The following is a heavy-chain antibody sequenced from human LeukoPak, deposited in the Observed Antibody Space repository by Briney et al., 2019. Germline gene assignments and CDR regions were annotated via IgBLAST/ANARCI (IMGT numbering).Heavy chain of an antibody. CDR3: ARDSTGSPEDY. Sequence: GGSLRLSCAASGFIFTNYNLNWVRQAPGKGLEWISSISGGSTYIYYADSVRGRFTISRDNAKNPLYLQMNSLRAEDTAVYYCARDSTGSPEDYWGQGTLVTVSS. V-gene: IGHV3-21*04. CDR1: GFIFTNYN. J-gene: IGHJ4*02. D-gene: IGHD1-26*01. CDR2: ISGGSTYI.